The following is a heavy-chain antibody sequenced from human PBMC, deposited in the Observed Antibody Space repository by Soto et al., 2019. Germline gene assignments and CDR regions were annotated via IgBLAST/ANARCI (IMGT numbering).Heavy chain of an antibody. V-gene: IGHV5-51*01. Sequence: PGESLKISCKGSGYSFTSYWIGWVRQMPGKGLELMGIIYPGDSDTRYSPSFQGQVTISADKSISTAYLQMNSLKTEDTAVYYCTVVKRWDQYSTSGYWFDPWGPGTLVTVSS. CDR2: IYPGDSDT. J-gene: IGHJ5*02. CDR1: GYSFTSYW. D-gene: IGHD1-26*01. CDR3: TVVKRWDQYSTSGYWFDP.